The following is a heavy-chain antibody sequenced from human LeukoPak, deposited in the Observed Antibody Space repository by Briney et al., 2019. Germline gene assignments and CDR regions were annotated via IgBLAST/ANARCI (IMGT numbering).Heavy chain of an antibody. Sequence: ASVKVPCKASGYTFTAYYIHWVRQAPGQGLEWMGWINPNSGSTNYAQKSQGRVTMTRDTSISAVYMELNRLRSDDTAVYYCARAGRDGYNLVHYWGQGTLVTVSS. CDR2: INPNSGST. V-gene: IGHV1-2*02. CDR1: GYTFTAYY. D-gene: IGHD5-24*01. CDR3: ARAGRDGYNLVHY. J-gene: IGHJ4*02.